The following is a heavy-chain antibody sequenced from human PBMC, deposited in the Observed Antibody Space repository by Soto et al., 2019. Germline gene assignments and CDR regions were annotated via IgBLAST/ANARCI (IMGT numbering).Heavy chain of an antibody. V-gene: IGHV3-23*01. CDR3: AQQAGYSSDPFDY. CDR2: VSGGGATT. J-gene: IGHJ4*02. CDR1: GFTFSYYS. D-gene: IGHD6-19*01. Sequence: EVQLLESGGGLVQPGGSLRLSCAASGFTFSYYSMSWVRQTPATGLEWVSGVSGGGATTYYAASVKGRFTISRDNSKNTLYLQINSLRAEDTAVYYCAQQAGYSSDPFDYWGQGTLVTVSS.